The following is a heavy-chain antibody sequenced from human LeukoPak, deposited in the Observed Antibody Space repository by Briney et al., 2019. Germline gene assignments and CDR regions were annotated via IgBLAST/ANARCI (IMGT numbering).Heavy chain of an antibody. CDR1: GGSISSGGYS. CDR2: IYHSGST. CDR3: ARGILLWFGELSYYYYGMDV. D-gene: IGHD3-10*01. J-gene: IGHJ6*02. Sequence: PSETLSLTCAVSGGSISSGGYSWSWIRQPPGKGLEWIGYIYHSGSTYYNPSLKSRVTISVDRSKNQFSLKLSSVTAADTAVYYCARGILLWFGELSYYYYGMDVWGQETTVTVSS. V-gene: IGHV4-30-2*01.